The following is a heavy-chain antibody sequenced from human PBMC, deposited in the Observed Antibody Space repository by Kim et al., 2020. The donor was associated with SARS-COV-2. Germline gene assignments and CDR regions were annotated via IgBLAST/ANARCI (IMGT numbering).Heavy chain of an antibody. CDR1: GYTFTSYG. Sequence: ASVKVSCKASGYTFTSYGISWVRQAPGQGLEWMGWISAYNGNTNYAQKLQGRVTMTTDTSTSTAYMELRSLRSDDTAVYYCARDRDEYGSGSYYADYWGQGTLVTVSS. V-gene: IGHV1-18*04. CDR2: ISAYNGNT. CDR3: ARDRDEYGSGSYYADY. J-gene: IGHJ4*02. D-gene: IGHD3-10*01.